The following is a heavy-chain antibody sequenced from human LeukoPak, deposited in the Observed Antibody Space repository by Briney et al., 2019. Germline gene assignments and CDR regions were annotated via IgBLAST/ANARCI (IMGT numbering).Heavy chain of an antibody. Sequence: ASLKVSCKASGYTFTGYYMRWVRQAPGQGLEWMGWINPNSGGTNYAQKFQGRVTMTRDTSISTAYMELSRLRSDGTAVYYCARDLHTAMVRYSLYYFDYWGQGTLVTVSS. V-gene: IGHV1-2*02. D-gene: IGHD5-18*01. CDR3: ARDLHTAMVRYSLYYFDY. CDR1: GYTFTGYY. CDR2: INPNSGGT. J-gene: IGHJ4*02.